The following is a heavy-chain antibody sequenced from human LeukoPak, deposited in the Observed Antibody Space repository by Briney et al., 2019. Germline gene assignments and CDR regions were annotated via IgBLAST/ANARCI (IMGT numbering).Heavy chain of an antibody. V-gene: IGHV4-38-2*02. CDR1: GYSISSGYY. D-gene: IGHD4-11*01. CDR3: ARFNYEGGYFDY. Sequence: SETLSLTCTVSGYSISSGYYWGWIRQPPGKGLEWIGSIYHSGSTNYNPSLKSRVTVSVDTSKNQFSLKLSSVTAADTAVYYCARFNYEGGYFDYWGQGTLVTVSS. J-gene: IGHJ4*02. CDR2: IYHSGST.